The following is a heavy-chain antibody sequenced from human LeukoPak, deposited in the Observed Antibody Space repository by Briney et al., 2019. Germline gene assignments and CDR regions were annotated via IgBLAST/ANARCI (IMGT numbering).Heavy chain of an antibody. CDR1: GFTFSSYS. Sequence: PGGSLRLSCAASGFTFSSYSMNWVRQAPGKGLEWVSSISSSSSYIYYADSVKGRFTISRDDAKNSLYLQMNSLRAEDTAVYYCARGQLERLRGYMDVWGKGTTVTVFS. CDR3: ARGQLERLRGYMDV. V-gene: IGHV3-21*01. CDR2: ISSSSSYI. J-gene: IGHJ6*03. D-gene: IGHD1-1*01.